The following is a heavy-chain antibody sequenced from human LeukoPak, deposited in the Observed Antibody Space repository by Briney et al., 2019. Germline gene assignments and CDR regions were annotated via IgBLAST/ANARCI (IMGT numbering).Heavy chain of an antibody. CDR1: GYTFTGYY. CDR3: ARDYRDAFDI. J-gene: IGHJ3*02. D-gene: IGHD4-11*01. V-gene: IGHV1-2*02. Sequence: ASVKVSCKASGYTFTGYYMHWVRQAPGQGLEWMGWINPNTGGTNYAQKFQGRVTITRDTSASTAYMELSSLRSEDMAVYYCARDYRDAFDIWGQGTMVTVSS. CDR2: INPNTGGT.